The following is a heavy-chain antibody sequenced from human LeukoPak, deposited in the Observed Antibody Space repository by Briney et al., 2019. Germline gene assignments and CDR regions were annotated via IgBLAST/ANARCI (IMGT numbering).Heavy chain of an antibody. D-gene: IGHD6-19*01. CDR1: GFSFRIYS. J-gene: IGHJ6*02. CDR3: ARGGVNPGWLPSHYSYYGMDV. CDR2: INQDGSER. V-gene: IGHV3-7*05. Sequence: GGSLSLTCAASGFSFRIYSMTWVRQAPGKGLEWVANINQDGSERFYVSSVKGRFTISRDRAKESAYLQMNSLTAKDTAVYYCARGGVNPGWLPSHYSYYGMDVWGQETTVIVSS.